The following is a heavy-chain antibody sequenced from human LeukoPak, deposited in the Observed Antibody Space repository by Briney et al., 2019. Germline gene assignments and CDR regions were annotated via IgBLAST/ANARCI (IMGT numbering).Heavy chain of an antibody. V-gene: IGHV3-30*04. CDR2: IWYDGSTP. Sequence: GGSLTLSCAPSGFTLSNYPLHWLRQAPGKGVEWVALIWYDGSTPRFVDSVKGRFTISRDKSENTVYLQMNGLTLDDPALYYWARGTVQLPFDYWGQGTLVTVSS. CDR3: ARGTVQLPFDY. D-gene: IGHD2-2*01. CDR1: GFTLSNYP. J-gene: IGHJ4*02.